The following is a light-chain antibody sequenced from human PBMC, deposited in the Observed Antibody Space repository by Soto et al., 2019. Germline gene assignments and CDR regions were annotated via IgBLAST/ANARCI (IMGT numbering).Light chain of an antibody. J-gene: IGKJ1*01. CDR1: QSISRW. V-gene: IGKV1-12*01. CDR2: AAS. Sequence: DLQMTQSPSSVSASVGDRVTITCRASQSISRWLAWYQQRPGKAPNLLIYAASNLQSGVPSRFSGRGSGIDFNLTINSLQAEDFATYYCQQANIFPPTFGQGTKVEIK. CDR3: QQANIFPPT.